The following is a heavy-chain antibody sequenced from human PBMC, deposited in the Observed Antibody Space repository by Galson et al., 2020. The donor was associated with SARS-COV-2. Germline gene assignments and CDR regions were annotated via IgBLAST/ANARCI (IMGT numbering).Heavy chain of an antibody. D-gene: IGHD6-13*01. CDR2: LSTSGRTT. Sequence: LSLTCAASGFTFSDYYISWIRQAPGKGLEWVSYLSTSGRTTYYIDSVKGRFTISRDNAKNSLYLQMNSLRAEDTAVYYCAKVGSSREFDYWGKGTLVTVSS. V-gene: IGHV3-11*01. CDR1: GFTFSDYY. J-gene: IGHJ4*02. CDR3: AKVGSSREFDY.